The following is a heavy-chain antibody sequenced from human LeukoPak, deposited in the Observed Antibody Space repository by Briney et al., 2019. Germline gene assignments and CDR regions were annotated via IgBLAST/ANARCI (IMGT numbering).Heavy chain of an antibody. Sequence: RTGGSLRLSCAASGFTFTTCAMSWVRQAPGKGLEWVSAISVSGGTTYYADSVKGRFTISRDNPKNTLYLQMNSLRAEDTAVYYCAKQIGYCSDGSCYFTTWGQGTLVTVSS. CDR2: ISVSGGTT. J-gene: IGHJ5*02. V-gene: IGHV3-23*01. CDR1: GFTFTTCA. CDR3: AKQIGYCSDGSCYFTT. D-gene: IGHD2-15*01.